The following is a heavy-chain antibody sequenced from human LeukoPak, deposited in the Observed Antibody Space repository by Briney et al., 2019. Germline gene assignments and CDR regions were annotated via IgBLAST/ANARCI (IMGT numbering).Heavy chain of an antibody. V-gene: IGHV1-8*01. CDR3: ARGWALGV. Sequence: ASVTVSSTPSGYTFTIYDINWVRQAPGQGVGWMGWMNPNSGNTGYAQKFQGRVTMTRNTSISTAYMELSSLRSEDTAVYYCARGWALGVWGKGTTVTVSS. CDR2: MNPNSGNT. J-gene: IGHJ6*04. CDR1: GYTFTIYD. D-gene: IGHD7-27*01.